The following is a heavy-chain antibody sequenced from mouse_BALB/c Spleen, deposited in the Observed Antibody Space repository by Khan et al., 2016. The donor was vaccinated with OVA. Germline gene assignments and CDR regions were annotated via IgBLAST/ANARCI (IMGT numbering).Heavy chain of an antibody. CDR2: ISSTGGT. D-gene: IGHD2-14*01. Sequence: EVKLLESGPGLVKSSQSPSLTCTVTGYSITSDYAWNWIRQFPGNKLEWMGYISSTGGTSYNPSPKSRISITRDTSKNQFFLQLKSVTAEDTATYYCARSLYYSYGYALDCWGRGTLVTVSS. CDR1: GYSITSDYA. J-gene: IGHJ4*01. CDR3: ARSLYYSYGYALDC. V-gene: IGHV3-2*02.